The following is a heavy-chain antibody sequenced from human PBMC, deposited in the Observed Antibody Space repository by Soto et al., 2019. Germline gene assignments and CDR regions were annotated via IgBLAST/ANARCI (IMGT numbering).Heavy chain of an antibody. J-gene: IGHJ6*02. CDR1: GYSFTSYW. CDR3: ARHRPLIPGGDFWSGYDYYYYGMDV. Sequence: PGESLKISCKGSGYSFTSYWISWVRQMPGKGLEWMGRIDPSDSYTNYSPSFQGHVTISADKSISTAYLQWSSLKASDTAMYYCARHRPLIPGGDFWSGYDYYYYGMDVWGQGTTVTVSS. CDR2: IDPSDSYT. V-gene: IGHV5-10-1*01. D-gene: IGHD3-3*01.